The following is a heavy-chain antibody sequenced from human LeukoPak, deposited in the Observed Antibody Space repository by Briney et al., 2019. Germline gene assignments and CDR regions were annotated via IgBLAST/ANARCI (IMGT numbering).Heavy chain of an antibody. V-gene: IGHV1-46*03. CDR3: ARASDSSGYYAPQHYFDY. CDR1: GYTFTSYY. D-gene: IGHD3-22*01. Sequence: EASVKVSCKASGYTFTSYYMHWVRQAPGQGLEWMGIINPSGGSTSYAQKFQGRVTMTRYTSTSTVYMELSSLRSEDTAVYYCARASDSSGYYAPQHYFDYWGQGTLVTVSS. CDR2: INPSGGST. J-gene: IGHJ4*02.